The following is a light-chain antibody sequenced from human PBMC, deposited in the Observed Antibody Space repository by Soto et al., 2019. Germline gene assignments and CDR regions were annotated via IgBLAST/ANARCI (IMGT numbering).Light chain of an antibody. CDR1: RYVIGSFKY. J-gene: IGLJ1*01. CDR2: DVS. Sequence: QSVLTQPASVSGSPGQSITISCTGTRYVIGSFKYVSWYQQHPGKAPKLIIFDVSDRPSGVSNRFSGSKSGNTASLTISGLQAEDEADYYCSSYTTTSSLGVFGTGTKVTV. V-gene: IGLV2-14*01. CDR3: SSYTTTSSLGV.